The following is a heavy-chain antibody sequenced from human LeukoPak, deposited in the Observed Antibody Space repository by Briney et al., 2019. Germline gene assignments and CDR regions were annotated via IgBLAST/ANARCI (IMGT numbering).Heavy chain of an antibody. D-gene: IGHD3-22*01. CDR2: ISSSSSYI. J-gene: IGHJ4*02. CDR3: ARGKPRYYYDSSGYFRPEGFDY. V-gene: IGHV3-21*01. CDR1: GFTFSSYW. Sequence: PGGSLRLSCAASGFTFSSYWMNWVRQAPGKGLEWVSSISSSSSYIYYADSVKGRFTISRDNAKNSLYLQMNSLRAEDTAVYYCARGKPRYYYDSSGYFRPEGFDYWGQGTLVTVSS.